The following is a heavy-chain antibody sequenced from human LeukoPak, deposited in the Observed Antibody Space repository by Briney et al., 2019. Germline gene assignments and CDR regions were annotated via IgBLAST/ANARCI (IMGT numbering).Heavy chain of an antibody. J-gene: IGHJ6*02. CDR2: IYYSGST. Sequence: TSETLSLTCTVSGGSISSYYWSWIRQPPGKGLEWIGYIYYSGSTNYNPSLKSRVTISVDTSKNQFSLKLSSVSAADTAVYYCARHIVVVSHRDYYYGMDVWGQGTTVTVSS. CDR3: ARHIVVVSHRDYYYGMDV. CDR1: GGSISSYY. D-gene: IGHD2-21*01. V-gene: IGHV4-59*01.